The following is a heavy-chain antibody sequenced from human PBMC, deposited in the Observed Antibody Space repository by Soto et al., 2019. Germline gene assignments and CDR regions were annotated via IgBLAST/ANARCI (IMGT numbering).Heavy chain of an antibody. CDR3: TRDGRRGDDIDV. V-gene: IGHV3-48*02. CDR1: GFTISTYH. CDR2: ISTDLRAL. Sequence: GGSLRLSCAASGFTISTYHLNWVRQVPGKGLEWVSYISTDLRALYYADSVRGRFTISRDNAKNALYLQMTSLRDEDTGVYYCTRDGRRGDDIDVWGQGTTVTVSS. J-gene: IGHJ6*02. D-gene: IGHD1-26*01.